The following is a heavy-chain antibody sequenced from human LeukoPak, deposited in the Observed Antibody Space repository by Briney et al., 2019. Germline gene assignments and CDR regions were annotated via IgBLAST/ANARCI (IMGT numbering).Heavy chain of an antibody. Sequence: PSETLSLTCAVSGGSISSSNWWSWVRQPPGKGLEWIGEIYHSGSTNYNPSLKSRVTISVDKSKNQFSLKLSSVTAADTAVYYCARVGFHPPGTQPKYYFDYWGQGTLVTVSS. CDR3: ARVGFHPPGTQPKYYFDY. J-gene: IGHJ4*02. CDR1: GGSISSSNW. V-gene: IGHV4-4*02. D-gene: IGHD1-14*01. CDR2: IYHSGST.